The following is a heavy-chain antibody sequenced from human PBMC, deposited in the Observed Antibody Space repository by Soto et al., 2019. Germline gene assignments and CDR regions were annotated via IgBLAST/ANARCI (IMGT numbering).Heavy chain of an antibody. J-gene: IGHJ5*02. D-gene: IGHD3-9*01. V-gene: IGHV1-18*04. CDR3: ATSYDTGFDP. CDR1: GYPFIKYG. Sequence: QLQLVQSAAEVKKPGASVRVSCQAYGYPFIKYGISWIRQAPEQGLEWMGWIKVDSGYTNYAQKFQGRVTRTADTSSATAFMELRSLRRVDTAVYFCATSYDTGFDPWGQGTLVSFSS. CDR2: IKVDSGYT.